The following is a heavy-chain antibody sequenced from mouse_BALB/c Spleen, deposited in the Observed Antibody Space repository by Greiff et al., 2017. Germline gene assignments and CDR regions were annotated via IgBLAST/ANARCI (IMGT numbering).Heavy chain of an antibody. J-gene: IGHJ1*01. D-gene: IGHD2-10*01. CDR3: ALSYYCNYDWYFDD. Sequence: VQLQQSGAELVKPGASVKLSCTASGFNVKDTYMHWVKQRPEQGLEWIGRIDPANGNTKYDPKFQGKATITADTSSNTAYLQLSSLTSEDTAVYYCALSYYCNYDWYFDDWGAGTTVTVSS. CDR1: GFNVKDTY. CDR2: IDPANGNT. V-gene: IGHV14-3*02.